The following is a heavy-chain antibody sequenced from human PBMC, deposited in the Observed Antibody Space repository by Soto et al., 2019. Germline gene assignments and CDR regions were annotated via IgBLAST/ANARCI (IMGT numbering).Heavy chain of an antibody. J-gene: IGHJ4*02. CDR2: ITSSGGTI. CDR1: GFTFSDYY. Sequence: GGSLRLSCAASGFTFSDYYMSWIRQPPGKGLEWISYITSSGGTIYYADSVKGRFTISRDNAENSLYLQMNGLRAEDTAVYYCAREPLHHGSTFDYWGQGTLVTVSS. CDR3: AREPLHHGSTFDY. D-gene: IGHD3-10*01. V-gene: IGHV3-11*01.